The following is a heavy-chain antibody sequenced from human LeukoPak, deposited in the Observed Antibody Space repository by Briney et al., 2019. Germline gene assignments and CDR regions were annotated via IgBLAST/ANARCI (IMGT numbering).Heavy chain of an antibody. Sequence: GGSLRLSCAASGFTFSSYAMSWVRQAPGKGLEWVSAISGSGGSTYYADSVKGRFTISRDNSKNTLYLQMNSLRAEDTAVYYCAKDKLLTAMVTVVFDYWGQGTLVTVSS. V-gene: IGHV3-23*01. J-gene: IGHJ4*02. D-gene: IGHD5-18*01. CDR1: GFTFSSYA. CDR3: AKDKLLTAMVTVVFDY. CDR2: ISGSGGST.